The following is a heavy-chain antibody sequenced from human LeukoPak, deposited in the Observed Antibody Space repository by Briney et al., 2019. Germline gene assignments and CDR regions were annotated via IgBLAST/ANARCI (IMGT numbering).Heavy chain of an antibody. Sequence: GASVKVSCKASGYTFTSYDINWVRQATGQGLEWMGWMNPNSGNTGYAQKFQGKVTMTRNTSISTAYMELSSLRSEDTAVYYCASQYSSGWYPYYYGMDVWGQGTTVTVSS. V-gene: IGHV1-8*01. D-gene: IGHD6-19*01. CDR2: MNPNSGNT. CDR1: GYTFTSYD. CDR3: ASQYSSGWYPYYYGMDV. J-gene: IGHJ6*02.